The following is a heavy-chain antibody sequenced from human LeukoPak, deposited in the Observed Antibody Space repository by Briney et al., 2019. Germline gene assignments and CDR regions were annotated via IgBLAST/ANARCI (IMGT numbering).Heavy chain of an antibody. D-gene: IGHD5-18*01. V-gene: IGHV3-53*01. CDR2: LYAGGTT. J-gene: IGHJ5*02. Sequence: GGSLRLSCAASGFLVSSNYMSWVRQAPGKGLEWVSVLYAGGTTYYADSVKGRFTISRDDSKNTLYLQMNSLRAEDTAVYYCARGNGYISGRVDYNWFYPWGQGTLVTVSS. CDR1: GFLVSSNY. CDR3: ARGNGYISGRVDYNWFYP.